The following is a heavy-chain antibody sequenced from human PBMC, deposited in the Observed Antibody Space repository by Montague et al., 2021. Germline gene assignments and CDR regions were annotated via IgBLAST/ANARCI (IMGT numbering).Heavy chain of an antibody. J-gene: IGHJ4*02. CDR2: SYYRLKRNN. Sequence: CAISGDSVASKIPTRNWIRQSPSLHSQCEVGSYYRLKRNNDYAESVKSRITIDPDTSKHQFSLHLNSVTPEDTAVYYCARIPVGSKYYFDFWGQGTLVTVSS. CDR1: GDSVASKIPT. V-gene: IGHV6-1*01. D-gene: IGHD2-2*01. CDR3: ARIPVGSKYYFDF.